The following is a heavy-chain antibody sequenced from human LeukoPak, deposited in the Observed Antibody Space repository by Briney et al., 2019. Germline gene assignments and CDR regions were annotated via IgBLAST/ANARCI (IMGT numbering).Heavy chain of an antibody. V-gene: IGHV3-30*02. CDR1: GFTFSSYG. CDR2: IRYDGSNK. J-gene: IGHJ6*03. CDR3: ARDPYSGSYSDYYYYYMDV. D-gene: IGHD1-26*01. Sequence: GGSLRLSCAASGFTFSSYGMHWVRQAPGKGLEWVAFIRYDGSNKKYSDSVKGRFTGSRDTSKNTLYLQLNSLRAEDTAVYYCARDPYSGSYSDYYYYYMDVWGKGTTVTVSS.